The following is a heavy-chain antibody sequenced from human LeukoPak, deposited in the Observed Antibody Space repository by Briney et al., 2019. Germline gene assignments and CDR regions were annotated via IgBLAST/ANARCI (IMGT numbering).Heavy chain of an antibody. CDR3: ASTVDDSSGYYYPY. Sequence: ASVKVSCKASGYTFTSYYMHWVRQAPGQGLEWMGIINPSGGNTNYAQKFQGRVTITADKSTSTAYMELSSLRSEDTAVYYCASTVDDSSGYYYPYWGQGTLVTVSS. CDR2: INPSGGNT. CDR1: GYTFTSYY. D-gene: IGHD3-22*01. J-gene: IGHJ4*02. V-gene: IGHV1-46*01.